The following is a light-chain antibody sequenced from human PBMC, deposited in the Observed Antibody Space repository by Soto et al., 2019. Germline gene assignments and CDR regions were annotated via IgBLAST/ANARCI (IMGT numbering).Light chain of an antibody. Sequence: QSVLTQPASVSGAPGQRVTISCTGSSSNIGAGYDIHWYQQLPGTAPKLLIYGNINRPSGVPDRFSGSKSGTSASLAITGLQAEDEADYYCQSYDSSLSGSVVFGGGTKVTVL. CDR1: SSNIGAGYD. CDR2: GNI. J-gene: IGLJ2*01. CDR3: QSYDSSLSGSVV. V-gene: IGLV1-40*01.